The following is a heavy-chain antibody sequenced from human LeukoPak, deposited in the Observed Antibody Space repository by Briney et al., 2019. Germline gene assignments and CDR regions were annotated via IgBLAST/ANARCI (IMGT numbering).Heavy chain of an antibody. CDR2: INHSGST. CDR3: ARARTYYDILTGYPITAFDY. CDR1: GVSFSGYY. D-gene: IGHD3-9*01. Sequence: SETLSLTCAVYGVSFSGYYWSWIRQPPGKGLEWIGEINHSGSTNYNPSLKSRVTISVDTSKNQFSLKLSSVTAADTAVYYCARARTYYDILTGYPITAFDYWGQGTLVTVSS. V-gene: IGHV4-34*01. J-gene: IGHJ4*02.